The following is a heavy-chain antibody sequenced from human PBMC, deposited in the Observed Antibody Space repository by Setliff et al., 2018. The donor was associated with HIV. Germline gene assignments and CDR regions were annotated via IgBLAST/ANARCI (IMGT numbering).Heavy chain of an antibody. CDR3: ARVADGYNSYFDY. D-gene: IGHD5-18*01. J-gene: IGHJ4*02. CDR1: GFTFSRYW. Sequence: SCATSGFTFSRYWMSWVRQAPGKGLEWVANIKQGGSEKNYVESVKGRFTMSRDNAKNSLLLQMHSLRAEDTAVYYCARVADGYNSYFDYWGQGTVVTVSS. CDR2: IKQGGSEK. V-gene: IGHV3-7*01.